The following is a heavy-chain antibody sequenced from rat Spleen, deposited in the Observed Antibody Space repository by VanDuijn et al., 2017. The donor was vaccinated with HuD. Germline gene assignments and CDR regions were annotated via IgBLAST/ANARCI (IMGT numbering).Heavy chain of an antibody. V-gene: IGHV5-7*01. D-gene: IGHD1-10*01. Sequence: EVQLVESGGGLVQPGRSMKLSCAASGFTFSDYNMAWVRQAPKKGLEWVATISYDDSSTYYRDSVKGRFTISRDNAKSTLYLQMDSLRSEDTATYYCARRSITTFFDNWGQGVMVTVSS. CDR3: ARRSITTFFDN. CDR2: ISYDDSST. CDR1: GFTFSDYN. J-gene: IGHJ2*01.